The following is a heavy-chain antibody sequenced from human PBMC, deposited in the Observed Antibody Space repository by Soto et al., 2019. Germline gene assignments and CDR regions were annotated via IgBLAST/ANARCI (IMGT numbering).Heavy chain of an antibody. CDR1: GYSFTSYL. J-gene: IGHJ6*02. V-gene: IGHV5-10-1*01. CDR3: ARYEKGTMIVVVNGLDV. Sequence: GESLKISCKGSGYSFTSYLITWVRQMPGKGLEWMGRIDPSDSYTNYSPSFQGHVTISADKSISTAYLQWSSLKASDTAMYYCARYEKGTMIVVVNGLDVRAQGTTVTAP. D-gene: IGHD3-22*01. CDR2: IDPSDSYT.